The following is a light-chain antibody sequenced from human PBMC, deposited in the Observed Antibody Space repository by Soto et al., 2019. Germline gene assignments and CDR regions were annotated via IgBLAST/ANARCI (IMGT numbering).Light chain of an antibody. Sequence: EIVLTQSPATLSLSPGERSTLSCRASQSVSSYLGWYQQKPGQAPRLLIYDASNRATGIPARFSGSGSGTDFNLTISSLEPEVFAVYYCQQRSNWLGFGQGTRLEI. CDR2: DAS. CDR3: QQRSNWLG. V-gene: IGKV3-11*01. J-gene: IGKJ5*01. CDR1: QSVSSY.